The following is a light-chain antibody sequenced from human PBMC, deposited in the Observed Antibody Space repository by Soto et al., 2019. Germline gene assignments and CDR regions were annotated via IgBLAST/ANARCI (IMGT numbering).Light chain of an antibody. CDR2: NNN. CDR3: ATWGDSLNGWV. Sequence: QSVLTQPPSASWTPGQRVTISCSGSSSNLGSNSVNWYQQLPGTAPKLLIYNNNQRPSGVSDRFSGSKSGTSASLAISGLQSEDEADYYCATWGDSLNGWVFGGGTKLTVL. V-gene: IGLV1-44*01. J-gene: IGLJ3*02. CDR1: SSNLGSNS.